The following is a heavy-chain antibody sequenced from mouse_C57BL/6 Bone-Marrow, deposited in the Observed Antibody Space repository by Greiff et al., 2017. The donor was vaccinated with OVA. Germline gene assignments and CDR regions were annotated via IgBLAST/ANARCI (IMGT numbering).Heavy chain of an antibody. Sequence: EVQLQESGGDLVKPGGSLKLSCAASGFTFSSYGMSWVRQTPDKRLEWVATISSGGSYTYYPDSVKGRFTISRDNAKNTLYLQMSSLKSEDTAMYYCALYYYGSSPYWYFDVWGTGTTVTGSS. J-gene: IGHJ1*03. V-gene: IGHV5-6*01. CDR3: ALYYYGSSPYWYFDV. CDR2: ISSGGSYT. D-gene: IGHD1-1*01. CDR1: GFTFSSYG.